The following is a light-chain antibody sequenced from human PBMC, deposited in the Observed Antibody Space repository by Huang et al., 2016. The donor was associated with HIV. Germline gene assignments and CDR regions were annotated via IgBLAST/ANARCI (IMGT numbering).Light chain of an antibody. CDR3: QQYGNSPPYT. CDR2: GPS. CDR1: QTISSND. J-gene: IGKJ2*01. Sequence: EVVLTQSPGTLSLSPGERATLSCRASQTISSNDFAWYQQQPGQAPRLLIYGPSNRATGIPDRFSGSGSGTDCTLTISRLEPEDFAVYYCQQYGNSPPYTFGQGTTLDIK. V-gene: IGKV3-20*01.